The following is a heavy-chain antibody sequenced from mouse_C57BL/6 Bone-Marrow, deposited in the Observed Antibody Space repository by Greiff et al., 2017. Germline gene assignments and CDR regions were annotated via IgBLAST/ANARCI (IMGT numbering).Heavy chain of an antibody. CDR1: GFSLSTSGMG. V-gene: IGHV8-12*01. CDR2: IYWDVDK. J-gene: IGHJ4*01. Sequence: QVTLKECGPGILQSSQTLSLTCSFSGFSLSTSGMGVSWIRQPSGKGLEWLAHIYWDVDKRANPSLKRRLTLSKDTSRNQVFLSSTSVDTADAATYYCARTALIGPPYYYAMDYWGQGTSVTVSS. D-gene: IGHD3-1*01. CDR3: ARTALIGPPYYYAMDY.